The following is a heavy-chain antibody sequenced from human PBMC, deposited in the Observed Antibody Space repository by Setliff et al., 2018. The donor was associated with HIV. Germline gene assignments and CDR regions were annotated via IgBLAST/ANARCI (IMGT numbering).Heavy chain of an antibody. D-gene: IGHD3-10*01. V-gene: IGHV4-59*11. CDR1: GVSISSHY. CDR2: MYFRGNA. Sequence: SETLSLTCTVSGVSISSHYWSWTRQAPGKGLEWIGTMYFRGNARNSPSLKSRVAISVDTSKNQLSLNLTSVTAADTAVYYCARVETTVRGATYGMDVWGQGTTVTVSS. J-gene: IGHJ6*02. CDR3: ARVETTVRGATYGMDV.